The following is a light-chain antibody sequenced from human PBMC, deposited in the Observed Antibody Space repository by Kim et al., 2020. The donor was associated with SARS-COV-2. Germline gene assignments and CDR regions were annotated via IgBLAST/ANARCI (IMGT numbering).Light chain of an antibody. V-gene: IGKV1-17*03. CDR2: AAA. J-gene: IGKJ1*01. CDR1: QDISNY. Sequence: ASVGDRVTITCRVSQDISNYLVWFQQKPGEVPKRLIFAAATLQSGVPSRFRGSASGTEFTLTISSLQPEDFATYYCLQHKSYPPTFGQGTKVDIK. CDR3: LQHKSYPPT.